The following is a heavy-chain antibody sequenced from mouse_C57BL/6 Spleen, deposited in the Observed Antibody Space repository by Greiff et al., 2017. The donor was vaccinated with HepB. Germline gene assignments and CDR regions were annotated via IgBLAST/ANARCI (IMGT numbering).Heavy chain of an antibody. Sequence: VQRKEAGQGRGQTAQSRCRTGRVGGGAGKREGGEGVRESPGKGLEWLGVIWSGGSTDYNAAFISRLSISKDNSKSQVFFKMNSLQADDTAIYYCARKGLRDYFDYWGQGTTLTVSS. CDR1: GGAGKREG. V-gene: IGHV2-2*01. J-gene: IGHJ2*01. CDR3: ARKGLRDYFDY. CDR2: IWSGGST. D-gene: IGHD3-1*01.